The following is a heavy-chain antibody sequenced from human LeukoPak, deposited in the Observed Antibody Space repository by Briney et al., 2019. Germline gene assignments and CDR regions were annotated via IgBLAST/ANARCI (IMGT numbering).Heavy chain of an antibody. CDR2: IRSKANSNAT. Sequence: GGSLRLSCAASGFTFSGSAMHWVRQASGKGLEWVGRIRSKANSNATAYAASVKGRFTISRDDSKNTAYLQMNSLKTEDTAVYYCTITVAGDYWGQGTLVTVSS. CDR3: TITVAGDY. D-gene: IGHD6-19*01. J-gene: IGHJ4*02. V-gene: IGHV3-73*01. CDR1: GFTFSGSA.